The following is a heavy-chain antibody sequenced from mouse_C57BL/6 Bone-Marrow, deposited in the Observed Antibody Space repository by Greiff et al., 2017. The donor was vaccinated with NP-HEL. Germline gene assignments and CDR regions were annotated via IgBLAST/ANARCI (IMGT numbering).Heavy chain of an antibody. V-gene: IGHV5-6*02. D-gene: IGHD1-1*01. CDR2: ISSGGSYT. J-gene: IGHJ3*01. CDR3: ARHGITTGVAEAY. CDR1: GFTFSSYG. Sequence: DVKLVESGGDLVKPGGSLKLSCAASGFTFSSYGMSWVRQTPDKRLEWVATISSGGSYTYYPDSVKGRFTISRDNAKNTQYLQMSSLKSEDTAMYYCARHGITTGVAEAYWGQGTLVTVSA.